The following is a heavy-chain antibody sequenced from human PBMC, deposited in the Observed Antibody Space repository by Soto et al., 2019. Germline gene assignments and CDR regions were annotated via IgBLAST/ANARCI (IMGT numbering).Heavy chain of an antibody. CDR2: VHHSGGT. V-gene: IGHV4-59*02. Sequence: ETLSLTCTVSGGSVSGYYWSWIRQPPGKGLEWIGYVHHSGGTNYNPSMQSRVTMSIDTSKNRFSLRLNSVTPTDTAVYYCARAPAEYYDERGKGTRYFDYWGQGTLVTVSS. J-gene: IGHJ4*02. CDR1: GGSVSGYY. D-gene: IGHD3-22*01. CDR3: ARAPAEYYDERGKGTRYFDY.